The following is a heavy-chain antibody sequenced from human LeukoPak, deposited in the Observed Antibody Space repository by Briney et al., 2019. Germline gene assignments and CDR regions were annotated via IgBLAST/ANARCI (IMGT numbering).Heavy chain of an antibody. J-gene: IGHJ4*02. D-gene: IGHD5-12*01. Sequence: ASVKVSCKVSGYTLTELSMHWVRQAPGKGLEWMGGFDPEDGETIYAQKFQGRVTMTEDTSTDTAYMELSSLRSEDTAVYYCARVPRRWLQLEGVSDYWGQGTLVTVSS. CDR2: FDPEDGET. V-gene: IGHV1-24*01. CDR1: GYTLTELS. CDR3: ARVPRRWLQLEGVSDY.